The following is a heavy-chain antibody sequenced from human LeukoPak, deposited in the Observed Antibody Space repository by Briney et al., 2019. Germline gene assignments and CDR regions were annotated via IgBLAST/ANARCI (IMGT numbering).Heavy chain of an antibody. CDR3: AIPAKGAYFYYYMDV. CDR2: ISTYNGNT. J-gene: IGHJ6*03. CDR1: SYRSPNYG. Sequence: GASVKVSCKASSYRSPNYGITWVRQAPGHGLEWMGWISTYNGNTQYAQSLQGRVTLTTDSSTNTVYMELRSLTSDDTAVYYCAIPAKGAYFYYYMDVWGEGTSVTVSS. V-gene: IGHV1-18*01.